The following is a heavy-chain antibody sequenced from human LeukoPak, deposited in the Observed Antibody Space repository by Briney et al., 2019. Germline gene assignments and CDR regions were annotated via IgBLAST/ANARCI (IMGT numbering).Heavy chain of an antibody. CDR1: GFTFDDYA. CDR2: ISWNSGSI. D-gene: IGHD1-26*01. CDR3: ARGGKWELLLDY. Sequence: PGRSLRLSCAASGFTFDDYAMPWVRQAPGKGLEWVSGISWNSGSIGYADSVKGRFTISRDNSKNTLYLQMNSLRAEDTAVYYCARGGKWELLLDYWGQGTLVTVSS. V-gene: IGHV3-9*01. J-gene: IGHJ4*02.